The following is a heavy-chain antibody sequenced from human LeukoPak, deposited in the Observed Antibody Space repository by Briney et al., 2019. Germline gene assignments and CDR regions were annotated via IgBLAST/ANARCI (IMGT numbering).Heavy chain of an antibody. D-gene: IGHD3-22*01. V-gene: IGHV3-23*01. Sequence: GGSLRLSCAAPGFTFSSYAMSWVRQAPGKGLEWVSGISGSGGSTYYADSVKGRFTISRDNSKNTLYLQMNSLRAEDTAVYYCARTPGSSGYYYYWGQGTLVTVSS. CDR1: GFTFSSYA. CDR2: ISGSGGST. CDR3: ARTPGSSGYYYY. J-gene: IGHJ4*02.